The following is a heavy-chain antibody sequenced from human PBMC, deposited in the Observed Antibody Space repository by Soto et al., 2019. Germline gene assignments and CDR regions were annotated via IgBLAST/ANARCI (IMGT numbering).Heavy chain of an antibody. D-gene: IGHD3-16*01. CDR3: ARGGVPIIGYGMDV. CDR2: IIPLFGKT. J-gene: IGHJ6*02. CDR1: GGTFSSYG. Sequence: QVQLVQSGAEVKKPGSSVKVSCKASGGTFSSYGINWVRQAPGQGLEWMGGIIPLFGKTYYAGGVQGRVTISADRSANTAYMDLSGLTSEDTALYYCARGGVPIIGYGMDVWGQGTTVSVSS. V-gene: IGHV1-69*06.